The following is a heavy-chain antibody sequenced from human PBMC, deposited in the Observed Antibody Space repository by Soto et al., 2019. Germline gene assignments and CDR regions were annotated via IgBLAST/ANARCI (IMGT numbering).Heavy chain of an antibody. Sequence: SETLSLTCAVSGDSITGIYHWAWIQHPPGRGLEWVASIYHTGTTYYNTSLKSRVTISVDSSKNQFSLKLSSVTAADTAVYYCASVWRVQAARDDYYGMDVSAQGTTVT. J-gene: IGHJ6*02. V-gene: IGHV4-38-2*01. CDR3: ASVWRVQAARDDYYGMDV. CDR1: GDSITGIYH. CDR2: IYHTGTT. D-gene: IGHD2-15*01.